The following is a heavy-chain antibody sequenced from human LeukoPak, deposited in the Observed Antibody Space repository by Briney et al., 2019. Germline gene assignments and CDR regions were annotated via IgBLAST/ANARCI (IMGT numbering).Heavy chain of an antibody. CDR2: INSDGRTT. V-gene: IGHV3-74*01. CDR1: GFTFSNNW. J-gene: IGHJ4*02. Sequence: GGSLRLSCAASGFTFSNNWMHWVRKAPGKGLVWVSRINSDGRTTTYADSVKGRFTISRDNAKNTLYLQMNSLRAEDTAVYYCAMIKEGWGQGTLVTVSS. CDR3: AMIKEG. D-gene: IGHD3-22*01.